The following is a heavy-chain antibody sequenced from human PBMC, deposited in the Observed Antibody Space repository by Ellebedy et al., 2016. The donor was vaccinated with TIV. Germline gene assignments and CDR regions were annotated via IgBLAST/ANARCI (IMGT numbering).Heavy chain of an antibody. Sequence: AALVKVSCKASGYTFTSYGISWVRQAPGQGLEWMGWISAYNGNTNYAQKLQGRVTMTTDTSTSTAYMELRSLRSDDTAVYYCARNTPMAEYFDYWGQGTLVTVSS. D-gene: IGHD5-18*01. CDR1: GYTFTSYG. CDR2: ISAYNGNT. V-gene: IGHV1-18*01. CDR3: ARNTPMAEYFDY. J-gene: IGHJ4*02.